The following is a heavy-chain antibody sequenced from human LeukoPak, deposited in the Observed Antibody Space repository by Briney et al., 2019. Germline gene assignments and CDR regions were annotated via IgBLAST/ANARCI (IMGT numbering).Heavy chain of an antibody. CDR2: ICGSGGST. Sequence: PGGSLRLSCAAAGFTFSSYAMSWVRQAPGKGLEWVSAICGSGGSTYYADSVKGRFTISRDNSKNTLYLQMNSLRAEDTAVYYCAKASYYDSSGYYYLSYFDYWGQGTLVTASS. CDR3: AKASYYDSSGYYYLSYFDY. J-gene: IGHJ4*02. D-gene: IGHD3-22*01. CDR1: GFTFSSYA. V-gene: IGHV3-23*01.